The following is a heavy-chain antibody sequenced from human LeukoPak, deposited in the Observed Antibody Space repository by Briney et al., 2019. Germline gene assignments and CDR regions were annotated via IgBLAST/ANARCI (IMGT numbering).Heavy chain of an antibody. V-gene: IGHV1-46*01. D-gene: IGHD6-13*01. CDR3: ASSSSWDLPDFDY. Sequence: GASVKVSCKASGYTFTSYYMHWVRQAPGQGLEWMGIFNPSGGFTNYAQKFQGRFTMTRDTSTSTVYMELSSLRSEDTAVYYCASSSSWDLPDFDYWGQGTLVTVSS. CDR2: FNPSGGFT. CDR1: GYTFTSYY. J-gene: IGHJ4*02.